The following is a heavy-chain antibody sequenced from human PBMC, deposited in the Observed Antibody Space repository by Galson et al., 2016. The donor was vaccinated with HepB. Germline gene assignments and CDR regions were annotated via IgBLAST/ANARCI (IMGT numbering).Heavy chain of an antibody. J-gene: IGHJ1*01. Sequence: SVKVSCKASGGTFSSDALSWVRQAPGQGLEWLGGIIPIFGTANYAQKFQDRVTITADESTSTVYMELSSLRSEDTAIYYCASDVVEYLQHWGQGTLVTVSS. CDR2: IIPIFGTA. V-gene: IGHV1-69*13. CDR1: GGTFSSDA. CDR3: ASDVVEYLQH.